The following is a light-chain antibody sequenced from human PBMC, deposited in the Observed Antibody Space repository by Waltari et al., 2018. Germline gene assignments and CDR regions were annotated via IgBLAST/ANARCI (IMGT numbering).Light chain of an antibody. V-gene: IGKV1-39*01. J-gene: IGKJ1*01. CDR1: QNIRTH. CDR3: QQSFSSPWT. CDR2: AAS. Sequence: DIQMTQSPSSLSASVGDTVTVTCRASQNIRTHVNWYQQKPATAPKLLIYAASTLHRGVPSRFSASASGTDFTLTVTNLQPDDFAVYFCQQSFSSPWTFGQGTRV.